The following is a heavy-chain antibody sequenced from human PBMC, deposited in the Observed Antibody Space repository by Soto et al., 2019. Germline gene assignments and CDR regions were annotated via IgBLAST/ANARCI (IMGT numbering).Heavy chain of an antibody. CDR3: ARGVPVTAFFDY. V-gene: IGHV4-31*03. Sequence: QVQLQESGPGLVKPSQTLSLTCTVSGGSISSGGYYWSWIRQHPGKGLEWIGYIYYSGSTYYNPSLKRRVSISVDPSKNRYALKLSSGTAADTAVYYCARGVPVTAFFDYWGQGTLVTVSS. J-gene: IGHJ4*02. CDR2: IYYSGST. CDR1: GGSISSGGYY. D-gene: IGHD2-21*02.